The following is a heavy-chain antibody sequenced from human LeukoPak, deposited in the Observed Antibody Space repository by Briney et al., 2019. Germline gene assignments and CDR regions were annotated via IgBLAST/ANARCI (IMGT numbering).Heavy chain of an antibody. V-gene: IGHV3-30*02. D-gene: IGHD1-26*01. Sequence: GGSLRLSCAASGFTFSSYDIHWVRQAPGKGLEWVAFIRYDGSNKYYADSVRGRFTISRDNSKNTLYLQMNSLRAEDTAVYYCARELISGTYIYQHWGQGTLVTVSS. CDR1: GFTFSSYD. J-gene: IGHJ1*01. CDR3: ARELISGTYIYQH. CDR2: IRYDGSNK.